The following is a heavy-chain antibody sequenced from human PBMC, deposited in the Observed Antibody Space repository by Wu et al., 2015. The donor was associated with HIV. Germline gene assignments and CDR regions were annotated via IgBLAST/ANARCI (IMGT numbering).Heavy chain of an antibody. CDR1: GYTFTAYY. J-gene: IGHJ6*03. CDR2: INPDNGDT. CDR3: ARDWQFQVIFGDYYMDI. Sequence: QVQLVQSGTEIKKSGASVKVSCKTSGYTFTAYYIHWVRQAPGRGLEWMAWINPDNGDTKVAQSFQGRTTVTRDTSTSTVNLLLASLQPNDTATYYCARDWQFQVIFGDYYMDIWGNGTTVIVS. V-gene: IGHV1-2*02. D-gene: IGHD3-3*02.